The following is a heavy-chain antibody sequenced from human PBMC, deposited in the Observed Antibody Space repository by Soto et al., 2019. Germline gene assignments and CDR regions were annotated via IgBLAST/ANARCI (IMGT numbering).Heavy chain of an antibody. CDR2: ISAYNGNT. CDR1: GYTFASYG. J-gene: IGHJ6*02. CDR3: AASIAARWDYYYYGMDV. Sequence: GASVKVSCPVSGYTFASYGRSWVRQAPGPGLEWMGWISAYNGNTNYAQKLQGRVTMTTDTSTSTAYMELRSLRSDDTAVYYCAASIAARWDYYYYGMDVWGQGTTVTFSS. V-gene: IGHV1-18*01. D-gene: IGHD6-6*01.